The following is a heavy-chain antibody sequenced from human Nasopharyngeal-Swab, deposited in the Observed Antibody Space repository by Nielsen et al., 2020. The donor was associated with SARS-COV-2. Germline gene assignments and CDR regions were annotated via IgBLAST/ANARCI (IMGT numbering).Heavy chain of an antibody. CDR3: AKVPSSSWYVDYYYGMDV. V-gene: IGHV3-23*01. D-gene: IGHD6-13*01. CDR2: ISGSGGST. J-gene: IGHJ6*02. Sequence: VRQAPGKGLEWVSAISGSGGSTYYADSVKGRFTISRDNSKNTLYLQMNSLRAEDTAVYYCAKVPSSSWYVDYYYGMDVWGQGTTVTVSS.